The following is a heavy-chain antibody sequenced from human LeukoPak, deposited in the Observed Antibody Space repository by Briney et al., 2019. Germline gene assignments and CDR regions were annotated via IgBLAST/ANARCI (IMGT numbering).Heavy chain of an antibody. V-gene: IGHV4-59*01. CDR3: ARDDYGGYFDY. J-gene: IGHJ4*02. CDR1: GGSISSYY. Sequence: SETLSLTCTVSGGSISSYYWSWIRQPPGKGLEWIGYIYYSGSTNYNPSLKSRVTKSVDTSKNQFSLKLSSVTAADTAVYYCARDDYGGYFDYWGQGTLVTVSS. CDR2: IYYSGST. D-gene: IGHD4-23*01.